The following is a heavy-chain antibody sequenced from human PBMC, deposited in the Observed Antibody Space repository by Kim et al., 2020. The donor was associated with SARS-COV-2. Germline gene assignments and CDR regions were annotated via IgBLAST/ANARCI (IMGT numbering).Heavy chain of an antibody. J-gene: IGHJ4*02. CDR1: GFTFSSYA. Sequence: GGSLRLSCAASGFTFSSYAMHWVHQAPGKGLEWVAVISYDGNNKYCADSVKGRFTISRDNSKNTLYLQMNSLRAEDTAVYYCARDYDFWSGRSSYYFDYWGQGTLVTVSS. V-gene: IGHV3-30-3*01. CDR2: ISYDGNNK. D-gene: IGHD3-3*01. CDR3: ARDYDFWSGRSSYYFDY.